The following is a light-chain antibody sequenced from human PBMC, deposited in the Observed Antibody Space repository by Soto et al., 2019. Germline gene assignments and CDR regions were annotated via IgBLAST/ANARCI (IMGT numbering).Light chain of an antibody. J-gene: IGKJ3*01. Sequence: DIQMTQSPSSLSASVGDRVTIPCRASQTIDRYLNWYQQKPGKAPKLLISAVSTLQSGVPSRFSGGGSGTDFTLTISSLQPEDFATYYCQQGYSTPFSFGPGTKVDIK. CDR2: AVS. CDR3: QQGYSTPFS. CDR1: QTIDRY. V-gene: IGKV1-39*01.